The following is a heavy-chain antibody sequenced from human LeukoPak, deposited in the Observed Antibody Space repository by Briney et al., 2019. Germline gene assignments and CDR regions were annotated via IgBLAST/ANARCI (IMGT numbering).Heavy chain of an antibody. V-gene: IGHV3-30*02. CDR3: AKGKNSGSYYLNYYMDV. D-gene: IGHD1-26*01. CDR2: IRYDGSNK. CDR1: GFTFSSYG. Sequence: GGSLRLSCAASGFTFSSYGMHWVRQAPGKGLEWVAFIRYDGSNKYYADSVKGRFTISRDNSKNTLYLQMNSLRAEDKAVYYCAKGKNSGSYYLNYYMDVWGKGTTVTISS. J-gene: IGHJ6*03.